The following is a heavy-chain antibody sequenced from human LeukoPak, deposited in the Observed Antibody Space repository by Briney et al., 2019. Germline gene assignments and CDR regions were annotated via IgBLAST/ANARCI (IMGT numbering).Heavy chain of an antibody. CDR2: VHPSEGT. Sequence: PSETLSLTCAVSGGSVSHSNWWTWVRQSPGKGLEWIGEVHPSEGTNYNPSLKSRVTISVDTSKNQFSLKLSSVTAADTAVYYCAREGSSGSYPINDAFDIWGQGTMVTVSS. J-gene: IGHJ3*02. CDR3: AREGSSGSYPINDAFDI. D-gene: IGHD3-10*01. CDR1: GGSVSHSNW. V-gene: IGHV4-4*02.